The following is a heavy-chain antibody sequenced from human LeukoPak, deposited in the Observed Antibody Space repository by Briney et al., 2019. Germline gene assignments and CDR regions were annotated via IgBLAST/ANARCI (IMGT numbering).Heavy chain of an antibody. Sequence: GGSLRLSCAASGFTFSTNYMSWVRQAPGKGLEWVSVIYSGGSPYYADSVKGRFTISRDNSKSTLYLQMNSLRAEDTAVYYCARDLNYYDSSGYGHWGQGTLVTVSS. CDR2: IYSGGSP. D-gene: IGHD3-22*01. V-gene: IGHV3-53*01. J-gene: IGHJ4*02. CDR1: GFTFSTNY. CDR3: ARDLNYYDSSGYGH.